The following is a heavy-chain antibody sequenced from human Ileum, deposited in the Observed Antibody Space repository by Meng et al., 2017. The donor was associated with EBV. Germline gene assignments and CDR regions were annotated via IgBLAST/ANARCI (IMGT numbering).Heavy chain of an antibody. CDR2: IPHRGSS. Sequence: QVQLRESGPALVKPSETLSLTCAVSGDAITNHNWWAWVRQPPGKGLEWIGEIPHRGSSAYNPSLKSRVSMSIDKSKNQFSLKLTSVTAADTVVYHCLRGSGGSVWGQGTLVTVSS. V-gene: IGHV4-4*02. CDR1: GDAITNHNW. J-gene: IGHJ1*01. D-gene: IGHD3-10*01. CDR3: LRGSGGSV.